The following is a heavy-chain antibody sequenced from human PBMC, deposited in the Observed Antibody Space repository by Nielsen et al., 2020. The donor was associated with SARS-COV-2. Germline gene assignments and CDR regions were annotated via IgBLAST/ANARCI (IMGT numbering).Heavy chain of an antibody. CDR3: ARDPDPTGADGAYYFDY. CDR1: GGTFSSYA. CDR2: INTGTGYA. D-gene: IGHD5-24*01. V-gene: IGHV1-3*04. J-gene: IGHJ4*02. Sequence: ASVKVSCKASGGTFSSYAISWVRQAPGQRLEWMGWINTGTGYARYSQEFQGRVTITSDTSATTVYMELHNLRSEDRAVYYCARDPDPTGADGAYYFDYWGQGTLVTVSS.